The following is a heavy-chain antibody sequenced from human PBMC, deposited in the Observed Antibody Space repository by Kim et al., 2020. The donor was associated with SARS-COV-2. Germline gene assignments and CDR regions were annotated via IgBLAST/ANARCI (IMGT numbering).Heavy chain of an antibody. CDR2: ISSSSSYI. D-gene: IGHD6-13*01. Sequence: GGSLRLSCAASGFTFSSYSMNWVRQAPGKGLEWVSSISSSSSYIYYADSVKGRFTISRDNAKNSLYLQMNSLRAEDTAVYYCARDESEESSSWYGNYYYGMDVWGQGTTVTVSS. CDR1: GFTFSSYS. V-gene: IGHV3-21*01. CDR3: ARDESEESSSWYGNYYYGMDV. J-gene: IGHJ6*02.